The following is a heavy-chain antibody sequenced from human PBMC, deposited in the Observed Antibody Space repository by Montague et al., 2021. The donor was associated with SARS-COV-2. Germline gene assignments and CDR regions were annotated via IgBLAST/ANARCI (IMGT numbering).Heavy chain of an antibody. D-gene: IGHD3-10*01. J-gene: IGHJ4*02. CDR1: GGSFSAYY. CDR3: SATYRGTFDF. Sequence: SETLSLTCAVSGGSFSAYYWSWIGQHPWRGLAWFGDIYHSGPTNYKCSLESRLSMSVDTCKNLFSLNLCSVTAADTDVYFCSATYRGTFDFWGQGILVTVSS. CDR2: IYHSGPT. V-gene: IGHV4-34*01.